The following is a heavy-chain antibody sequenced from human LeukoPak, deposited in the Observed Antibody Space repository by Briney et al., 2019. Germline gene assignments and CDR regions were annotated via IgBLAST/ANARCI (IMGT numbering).Heavy chain of an antibody. CDR1: GFTFNNYY. D-gene: IGHD3-10*01. CDR3: VKDRYVARGDYLDF. CDR2: IGGSDGST. J-gene: IGHJ4*02. V-gene: IGHV3-23*01. Sequence: GGSLTLSCVAPGFTFNNYYMMWVRQAPGKGLEWVSTIGGSDGSTYYADSVKGRFTISRDNAKNTQSLQISSLRTEDTAIYYCVKDRYVARGDYLDFWGQGTLVTVSS.